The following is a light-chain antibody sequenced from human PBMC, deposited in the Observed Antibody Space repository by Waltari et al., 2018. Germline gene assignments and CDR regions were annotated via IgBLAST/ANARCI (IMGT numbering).Light chain of an antibody. Sequence: SSDLTQDPAVSVALGQTVRITCQGDILRIYYGNWCRQKAGQPPERVIYGKNNRPSGIPYRFSASSSGNTASLIITGAQAEDEADYYCSSRELSGHVVFGGGTRLTVL. J-gene: IGLJ2*01. CDR1: ILRIYY. V-gene: IGLV3-19*01. CDR2: GKN. CDR3: SSRELSGHVV.